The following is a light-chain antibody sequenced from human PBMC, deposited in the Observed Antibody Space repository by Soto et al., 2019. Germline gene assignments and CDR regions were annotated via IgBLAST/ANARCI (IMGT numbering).Light chain of an antibody. V-gene: IGKV3-15*01. CDR1: QSVSSN. Sequence: ELVITPSKATLSVSPGESAPLSCRAGQSVSSNLAWYQQKPGQPHRLLIYGASTRATGIPARFSGSGSGTEFTLTIGSMQSEDFAVYYCQQYNNWPITVGQGTRLEIK. CDR2: GAS. CDR3: QQYNNWPIT. J-gene: IGKJ5*01.